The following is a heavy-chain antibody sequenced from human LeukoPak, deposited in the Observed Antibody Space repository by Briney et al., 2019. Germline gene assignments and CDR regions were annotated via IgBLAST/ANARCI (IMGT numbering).Heavy chain of an antibody. CDR1: GGSFSGYY. Sequence: PSETLSLTCAVYGGSFSGYYWSWIRQPPGKGLEWIGEINHSGSTNYNPSLKSRVTISVDTSKNQFSLKLSSLTAADTAVYYCARVRGYSSGIRWANEYWGQGTLVTVSS. CDR2: INHSGST. D-gene: IGHD5-18*01. V-gene: IGHV4-34*01. J-gene: IGHJ4*02. CDR3: ARVRGYSSGIRWANEY.